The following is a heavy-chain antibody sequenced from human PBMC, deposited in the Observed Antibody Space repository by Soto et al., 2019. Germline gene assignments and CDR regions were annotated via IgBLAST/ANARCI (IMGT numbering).Heavy chain of an antibody. CDR1: GGTFSSYA. V-gene: IGHV1-69*12. CDR3: ARVRVRFLEWLGSEG. J-gene: IGHJ4*02. Sequence: QVQLVQSGAEVKKPGSSVKVSCKASGGTFSSYAFSWVRQAPGQGLEWMGGIIPIFGTANYAQKFQGRVTITADESTSTAYMELSSLRSEVTAVYYCARVRVRFLEWLGSEGWGQGTLVTVSS. CDR2: IIPIFGTA. D-gene: IGHD3-3*01.